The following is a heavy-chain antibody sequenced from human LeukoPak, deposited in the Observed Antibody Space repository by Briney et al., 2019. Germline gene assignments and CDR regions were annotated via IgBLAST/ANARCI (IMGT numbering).Heavy chain of an antibody. V-gene: IGHV1-2*02. CDR1: GYIFTGYY. CDR2: INPNSGGT. J-gene: IGHJ6*03. Sequence: ASVKVSCKASGYIFTGYYMHWVRQAPGQGLEWMGWINPNSGGTNYAQKFQGRVTMTRDTSISTAYMELSRLRSDDTAVYYCAREFKTYYYYYMDVWGKGTTVTVSS. CDR3: AREFKTYYYYYMDV.